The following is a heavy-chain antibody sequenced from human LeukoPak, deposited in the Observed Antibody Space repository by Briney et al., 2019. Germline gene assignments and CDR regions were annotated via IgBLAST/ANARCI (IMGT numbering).Heavy chain of an antibody. Sequence: PGGSLRLSCAASGFTFSSYAMSWVRQAPGKGLEWVSSITSSSYIYYADSVKGRFTISRDNAKNSLYLQMNSLRAEDTAVYYCARGGQGNWPTPFDYWGQGTLVTVSS. V-gene: IGHV3-21*01. D-gene: IGHD1-1*01. CDR2: ITSSSYI. CDR3: ARGGQGNWPTPFDY. CDR1: GFTFSSYA. J-gene: IGHJ4*02.